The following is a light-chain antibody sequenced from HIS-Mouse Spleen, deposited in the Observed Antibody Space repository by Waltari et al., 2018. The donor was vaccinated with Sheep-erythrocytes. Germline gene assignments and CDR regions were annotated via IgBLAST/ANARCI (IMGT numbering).Light chain of an antibody. V-gene: IGLV2-11*01. Sequence: QSALTQPRPVSGSPGQSSPIPCTGTSSDVGGYNYVSWYQQHPGKAPKLMIYDVSKRPSGVPDRFSGSKSGNTASLTISGLQAEDEADYYCCSYAGSYNHVFATGTKVTVL. CDR2: DVS. CDR1: SSDVGGYNY. J-gene: IGLJ1*01. CDR3: CSYAGSYNHV.